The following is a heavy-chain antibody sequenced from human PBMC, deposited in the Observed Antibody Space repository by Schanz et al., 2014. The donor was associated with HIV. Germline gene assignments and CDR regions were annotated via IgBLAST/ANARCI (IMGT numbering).Heavy chain of an antibody. CDR2: IIPISGTA. Sequence: QVQLVQSGAEVKKPGSSVKVSCKASGDSFTNYVISWVRQAPGQGLEWMGGIIPISGTANYPQKFQGRVTITADKSTSSVYMELNSLRSEDTAVYYCVSGRRSGIGWRMDVWGQGTTVSVSS. V-gene: IGHV1-69*06. CDR1: GDSFTNYV. J-gene: IGHJ6*02. CDR3: VSGRRSGIGWRMDV. D-gene: IGHD6-19*01.